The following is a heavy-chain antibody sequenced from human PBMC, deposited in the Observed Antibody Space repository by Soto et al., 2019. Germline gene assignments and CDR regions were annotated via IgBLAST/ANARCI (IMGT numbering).Heavy chain of an antibody. CDR1: GGSISTGGYY. CDR2: IYHSGMT. Sequence: QVQLQESGPGLVKPSQTLSLTCTVSGGSISTGGYYWSWIRQHPGRGLEWIGYIYHSGMTFSNPSLHSPVAISIDTSKNEFSMKLSSVTAADTAVYYCATVRWELHDAFDIWGQGTMVSVSS. J-gene: IGHJ3*02. CDR3: ATVRWELHDAFDI. D-gene: IGHD1-26*01. V-gene: IGHV4-31*01.